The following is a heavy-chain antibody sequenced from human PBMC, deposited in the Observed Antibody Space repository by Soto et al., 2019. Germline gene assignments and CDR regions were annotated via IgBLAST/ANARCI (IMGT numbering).Heavy chain of an antibody. CDR1: GGSISTSNC. CDR2: VYRTGST. J-gene: IGHJ4*02. V-gene: IGHV4-4*02. CDR3: ARARATIAAAAIFDC. Sequence: PSETLALTCAVSGGSISTSNCWSWVRQPPGKGLEWIGEVYRTGSTTYNPSLESRLTISVDKSKNQFSLKLTSVTAADTAVYYCARARATIAAAAIFDCWGQGTLVTVS. D-gene: IGHD6-13*01.